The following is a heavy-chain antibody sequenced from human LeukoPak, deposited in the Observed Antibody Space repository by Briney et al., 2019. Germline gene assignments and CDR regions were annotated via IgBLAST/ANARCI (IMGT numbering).Heavy chain of an antibody. D-gene: IGHD4-17*01. CDR2: IKSDGTKE. J-gene: IGHJ4*02. V-gene: IGHV3-7*03. CDR1: GFIFSNFW. Sequence: GGSLRLSCAASGFIFSNFWMAWDRRAPGKGLEWVANIKSDGTKEYYVDSVRGRFTISRDNGKNSLYLQMNSLTADDTAVYYCVRDPHYGDFDYWGQGALVTVSS. CDR3: VRDPHYGDFDY.